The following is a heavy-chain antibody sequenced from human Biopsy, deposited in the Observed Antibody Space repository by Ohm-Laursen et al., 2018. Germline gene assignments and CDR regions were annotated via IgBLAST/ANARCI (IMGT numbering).Heavy chain of an antibody. CDR3: ALAAAQTVTHFDY. J-gene: IGHJ4*02. CDR2: ISGNSDII. Sequence: LRLSCSASGFTFSSYAITWFRQAPGKGLEWVSTISGNSDIIYDTDSVKGRFTISRDNSKNTLYLQMNSLRADDTAVYYCALAAAQTVTHFDYWGQGTLVTVSS. V-gene: IGHV3-23*01. CDR1: GFTFSSYA. D-gene: IGHD4-17*01.